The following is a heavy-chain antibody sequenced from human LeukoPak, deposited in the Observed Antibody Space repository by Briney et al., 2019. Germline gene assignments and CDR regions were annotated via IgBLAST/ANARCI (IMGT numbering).Heavy chain of an antibody. D-gene: IGHD6-13*01. CDR3: ARRAAAGSCFDY. CDR1: GFTFSDYY. CDR2: ISSGGSTI. Sequence: PGGSLRLSCAVSGFTFSDYYMSWIRQAPGKGLEWVSYISSGGSTISHADSVKGRFTISRDNAENSLYLQMNSLRAEDTAVYYCARRAAAGSCFDYWGQGTLVTVSS. V-gene: IGHV3-11*01. J-gene: IGHJ4*02.